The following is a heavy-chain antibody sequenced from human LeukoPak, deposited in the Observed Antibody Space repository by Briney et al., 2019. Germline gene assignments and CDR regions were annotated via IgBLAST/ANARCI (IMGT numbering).Heavy chain of an antibody. Sequence: GGSLRLSCAASGFTVSNNYMSWVRQAPGKGLEWVSVTHSGGTANYADSVQGRFTISRDNSKTTVYLHMNSLRAEDTAVYYCARDSDSGYGPFASWGQGTLATVSS. CDR3: ARDSDSGYGPFAS. J-gene: IGHJ4*02. CDR2: THSGGTA. V-gene: IGHV3-53*01. CDR1: GFTVSNNY. D-gene: IGHD5-12*01.